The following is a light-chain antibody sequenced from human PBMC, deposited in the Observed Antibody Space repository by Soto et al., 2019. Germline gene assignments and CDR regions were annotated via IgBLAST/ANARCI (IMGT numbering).Light chain of an antibody. CDR2: EGS. CDR3: CSYAGSSTPYV. Sequence: QSALTQPASVSGSPGQSITISCTGTSSDVGSYNLVSWYQQHPGKAPKLMIYEGSKGPSGVSNRFSGSKSGNTASLTISGLQAEDEADYYCCSYAGSSTPYVFGTGTKLTVL. J-gene: IGLJ1*01. V-gene: IGLV2-23*01. CDR1: SSDVGSYNL.